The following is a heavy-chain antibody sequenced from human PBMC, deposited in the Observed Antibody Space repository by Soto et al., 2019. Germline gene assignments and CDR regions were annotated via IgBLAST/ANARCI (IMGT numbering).Heavy chain of an antibody. CDR2: TWSGGRGE. Sequence: QVQLVESGGGVVQPGTSLRLSCAASGFTFSHYGIHWVRQAPGKGLEWVAVTWSGGRGEYYADSARGRFTISRDNSKTTVYLQMNSLRVEDTAVYYCAKDDDTSSHYSLLDFRGQGTLVTVSS. CDR3: AKDDDTSSHYSLLDF. CDR1: GFTFSHYG. D-gene: IGHD3-22*01. V-gene: IGHV3-33*06. J-gene: IGHJ4*02.